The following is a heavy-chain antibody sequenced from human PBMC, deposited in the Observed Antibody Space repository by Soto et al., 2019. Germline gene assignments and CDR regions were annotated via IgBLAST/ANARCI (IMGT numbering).Heavy chain of an antibody. CDR2: IYYSGSA. J-gene: IGHJ4*02. D-gene: IGHD1-26*01. V-gene: IGHV4-31*03. CDR1: GGSISSGGYH. Sequence: SETLSLTCSVSGGSISSGGYHWSWIRQHPGKGLEWIGYIYYSGSAYYNPSLKSRVTISVDTSKNQFSLKLSSVTAADTAVYYCARDSGSYYPFGYWGQGTLVTVS. CDR3: ARDSGSYYPFGY.